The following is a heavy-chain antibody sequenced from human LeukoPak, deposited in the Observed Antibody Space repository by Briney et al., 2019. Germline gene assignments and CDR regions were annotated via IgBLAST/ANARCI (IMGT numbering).Heavy chain of an antibody. CDR2: INPNSGGT. Sequence: ASVKLSCKASGYTFTGYYMHWVRQAPGQGLEWLGGINPNSGGTNYAEWLQGRVTMTRDTSMSTAYMELSRLRSDDTAVYYCAREHKSDTTQFGYNIVVVVAATDPLGHYGMDVWGQGTTVTVSS. J-gene: IGHJ6*02. CDR1: GYTFTGYY. D-gene: IGHD2-15*01. V-gene: IGHV1-2*02. CDR3: AREHKSDTTQFGYNIVVVVAATDPLGHYGMDV.